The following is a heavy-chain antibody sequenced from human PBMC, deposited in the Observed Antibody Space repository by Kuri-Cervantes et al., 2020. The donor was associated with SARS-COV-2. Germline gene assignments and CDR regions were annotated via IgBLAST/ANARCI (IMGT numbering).Heavy chain of an antibody. V-gene: IGHV3-66*01. J-gene: IGHJ5*02. CDR3: AKDGLGYNWNAGGWFDP. Sequence: GESLKISCAASGFTVSSNYMSWVRQAPGKGLEWVSVIYSGGSTYYADSVKGRFTISRDNSKNTLYLQMNSLRAEDTAVYYCAKDGLGYNWNAGGWFDPWGQGTLVTVSS. D-gene: IGHD1-20*01. CDR2: IYSGGST. CDR1: GFTVSSNY.